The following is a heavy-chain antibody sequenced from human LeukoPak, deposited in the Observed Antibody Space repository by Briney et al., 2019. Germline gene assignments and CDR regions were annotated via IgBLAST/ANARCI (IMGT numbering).Heavy chain of an antibody. J-gene: IGHJ4*02. V-gene: IGHV3-30*04. CDR2: ISFDGDEK. CDR1: GFTISTFA. Sequence: GGSLRLSCAASGFTISTFAMHWVRQAPGKGLEWVAVISFDGDEKYYADSVKGRFTVSRDISTNTLYLQMISVRDVDTAVYYCARARLEYCGMTSCYAFDSWGQGTLVTVSS. D-gene: IGHD2-2*01. CDR3: ARARLEYCGMTSCYAFDS.